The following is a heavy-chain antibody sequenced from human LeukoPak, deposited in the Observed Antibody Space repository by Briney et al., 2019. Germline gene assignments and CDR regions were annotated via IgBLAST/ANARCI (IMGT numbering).Heavy chain of an antibody. V-gene: IGHV4-59*10. Sequence: PSETLSLTCAVYGGSFSGYYWSWIRQPAGKGLEWIGRIYTSGSTNYNPSLKSRVTISVDTSKNQFSLKLSSVTAADTAVYYCARHGTGGYSYGRYYYYMDVWGKGTTVTISS. J-gene: IGHJ6*03. D-gene: IGHD5-18*01. CDR3: ARHGTGGYSYGRYYYYMDV. CDR1: GGSFSGYY. CDR2: IYTSGST.